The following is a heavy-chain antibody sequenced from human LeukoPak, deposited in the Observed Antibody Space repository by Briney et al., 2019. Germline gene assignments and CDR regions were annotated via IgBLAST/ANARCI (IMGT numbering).Heavy chain of an antibody. CDR2: ISYDGSNK. CDR1: GFTFSSYG. J-gene: IGHJ4*02. D-gene: IGHD1-26*01. Sequence: ERSLRLSCAASGFTFSSYGMHWVRQAPGKGLEWVAVISYDGSNKYYADSLKGRFTISRDNSKNTLYLQMSSLRTEDTAVYYCAALSGSYYVDTDYWGQGTLVTVSS. CDR3: AALSGSYYVDTDY. V-gene: IGHV3-30*03.